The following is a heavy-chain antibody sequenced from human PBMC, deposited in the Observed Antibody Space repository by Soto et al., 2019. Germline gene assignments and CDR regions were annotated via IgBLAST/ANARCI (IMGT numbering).Heavy chain of an antibody. Sequence: SEALSLTCAVSGYSISNGDYWGWIRQAPGKGLEWIGSVYYSGSTHYEPSLRGRIAISVDTLKNQFSLRLPSVTAADTAMYFCARNTSTYFDSWGQGIPVTVSS. CDR3: ARNTSTYFDS. CDR1: GYSISNGDY. J-gene: IGHJ4*02. V-gene: IGHV4-38-2*01. CDR2: VYYSGST.